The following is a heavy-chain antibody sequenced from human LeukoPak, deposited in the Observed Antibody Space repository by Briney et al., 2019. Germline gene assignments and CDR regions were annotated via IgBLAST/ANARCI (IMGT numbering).Heavy chain of an antibody. CDR2: IYYSGST. J-gene: IGHJ4*02. CDR3: ARHSVSSHSSSWSPFDY. D-gene: IGHD6-13*01. Sequence: PSETLSLTCTVSGGSISSYYWSWIRQPPGKGLEWIGYIYYSGSTNYNPSLKSRVTISVDTSKNQFSLKLSSVTAADTAVYYCARHSVSSHSSSWSPFDYWGQGTLATVSS. CDR1: GGSISSYY. V-gene: IGHV4-59*01.